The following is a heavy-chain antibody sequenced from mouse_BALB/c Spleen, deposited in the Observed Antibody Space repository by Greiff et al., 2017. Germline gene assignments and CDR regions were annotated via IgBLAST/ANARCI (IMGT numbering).Heavy chain of an antibody. J-gene: IGHJ4*01. CDR1: GYTFTSYW. V-gene: IGHV1-5*01. Sequence: VQLKQSGTVLARPGASVKMSCKASGYTFTSYWMHWVKQRPGQGLEWIGAIYPGNSDTSYNQKFKGKAKLTAVTSTSTAYMELSSLTNEDSAVYYCTRRRYDDLFYAMDYWGQGTSVTVSS. CDR3: TRRRYDDLFYAMDY. D-gene: IGHD2-14*01. CDR2: IYPGNSDT.